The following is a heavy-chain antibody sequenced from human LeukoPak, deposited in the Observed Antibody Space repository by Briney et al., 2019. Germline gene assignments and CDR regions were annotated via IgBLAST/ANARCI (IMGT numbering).Heavy chain of an antibody. Sequence: SETLSLTCTVSGGSISSSSYYWGWIRQPPGKGLEWIGSIYYSGSTYYNPSLKSRVAISVDTSKNQFSLKLSSVTAADTAVYYCARMYSGYDYVEWFDPWGQGTLVTVSS. D-gene: IGHD5-12*01. CDR1: GGSISSSSYY. CDR2: IYYSGST. V-gene: IGHV4-39*07. CDR3: ARMYSGYDYVEWFDP. J-gene: IGHJ5*02.